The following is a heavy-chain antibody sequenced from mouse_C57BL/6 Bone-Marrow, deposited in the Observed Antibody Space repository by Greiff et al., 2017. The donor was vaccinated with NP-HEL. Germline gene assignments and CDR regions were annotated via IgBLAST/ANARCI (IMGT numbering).Heavy chain of an antibody. D-gene: IGHD2-2*01. J-gene: IGHJ1*03. V-gene: IGHV1-7*01. Sequence: VQRVESGAELAKPGASVKLSCKASGYTFTSYWMHWVKQRPGQGLEWIGYINPSSGYTKYNQKFKDKATLTADKSSSTAYMQLSSLTYEDSAVYYCARPRYGYDWYFDVWGTGTTVTVSS. CDR2: INPSSGYT. CDR3: ARPRYGYDWYFDV. CDR1: GYTFTSYW.